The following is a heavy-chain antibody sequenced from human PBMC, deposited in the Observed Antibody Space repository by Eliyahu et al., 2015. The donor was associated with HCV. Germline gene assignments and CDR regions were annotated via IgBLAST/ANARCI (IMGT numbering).Heavy chain of an antibody. CDR1: GFTXXXYE. CDR2: ISSSGITI. Sequence: EVQLVESGGGLVQPGGSLRLSCAASGFTXXXYEMNWVRQAPGKGLEWLSYISSSGITIYYAASVKGRFTISRDNAKNSLYLQMNSLRAEDTAVYYCARGDYSDTSGYFTPYDYWGHGTLVTVSS. J-gene: IGHJ4*01. CDR3: ARGDYSDTSGYFTPYDY. D-gene: IGHD3-22*01. V-gene: IGHV3-48*03.